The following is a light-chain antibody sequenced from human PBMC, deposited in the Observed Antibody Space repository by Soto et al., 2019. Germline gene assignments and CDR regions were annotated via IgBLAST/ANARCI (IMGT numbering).Light chain of an antibody. Sequence: EIVLTQSPATLSLSPGERATLSCRASQSVSSYLAWYQQKPGQAPRLLIYDASNRATGIPARFSGSGSGTDFTLTISSLEPEDFAVYSWQQRSNWPLTFGGGTQVEIK. CDR3: QQRSNWPLT. CDR1: QSVSSY. CDR2: DAS. V-gene: IGKV3-11*01. J-gene: IGKJ4*01.